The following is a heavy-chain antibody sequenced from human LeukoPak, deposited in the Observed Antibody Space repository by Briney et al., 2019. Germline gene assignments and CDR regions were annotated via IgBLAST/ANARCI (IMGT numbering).Heavy chain of an antibody. CDR1: GYTFTSYG. CDR3: ARDNSGLAAAGPGWFDP. D-gene: IGHD6-13*01. Sequence: ASVKVSCKASGYTFTSYGISWVRQAPGQGLEWMGWISAYNGNTNYAQKLQGRVTTTTDTSTSTAYMELRSLRSDDTAVYYCARDNSGLAAAGPGWFDPWGQGTLVTVSS. V-gene: IGHV1-18*01. J-gene: IGHJ5*02. CDR2: ISAYNGNT.